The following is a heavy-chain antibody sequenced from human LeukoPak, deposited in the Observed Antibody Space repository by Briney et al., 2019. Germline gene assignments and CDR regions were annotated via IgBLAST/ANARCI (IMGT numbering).Heavy chain of an antibody. J-gene: IGHJ4*02. V-gene: IGHV1-69*01. CDR3: ARGVVRGYTYGEFDS. Sequence: PGSSVKVSCKASGGTFSSYAISWVRQAPGQGLEWMGGIIPIFGTANYAQKFQGRVTITADESTSTAYMELSSLRSEDTAVYYCARGVVRGYTYGEFDSWGQGTLVTVSS. D-gene: IGHD5-18*01. CDR1: GGTFSSYA. CDR2: IIPIFGTA.